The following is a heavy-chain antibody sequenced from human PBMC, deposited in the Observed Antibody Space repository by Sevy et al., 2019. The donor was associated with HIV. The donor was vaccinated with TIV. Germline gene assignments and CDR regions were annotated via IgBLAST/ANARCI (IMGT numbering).Heavy chain of an antibody. CDR2: FDPEDGET. CDR3: AKSFWGSYAGFDY. V-gene: IGHV1-24*01. J-gene: IGHJ4*02. CDR1: GYTLSQLS. D-gene: IGHD3-16*01. Sequence: ASVKVSCKVSGYTLSQLSMHWVRQAPGKGLEWMGSFDPEDGETLYAQKLQGRVTMTEDTSIDTAYMELNSLRAEDTAVYYCAKSFWGSYAGFDYWGQGTLVTVSS.